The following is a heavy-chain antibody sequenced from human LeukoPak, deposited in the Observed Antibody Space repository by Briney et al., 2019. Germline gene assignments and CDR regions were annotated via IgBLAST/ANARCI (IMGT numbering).Heavy chain of an antibody. J-gene: IGHJ5*02. CDR2: IYHSGST. CDR3: ARVSTVTTGWFDP. CDR1: GYSISSGYY. V-gene: IGHV4-38-2*02. D-gene: IGHD4-17*01. Sequence: SETLSLTCTVSGYSISSGYYWGWIRQSPGKGLEWIGSIYHSGSTYYNPSLKSRVTISVDTSKNQFSLKLSSVTAADTAVYYCARVSTVTTGWFDPWGQGTLVTVSS.